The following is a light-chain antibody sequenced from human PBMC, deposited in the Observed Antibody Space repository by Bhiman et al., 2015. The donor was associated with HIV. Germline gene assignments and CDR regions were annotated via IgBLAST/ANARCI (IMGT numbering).Light chain of an antibody. CDR1: SSDVGVYNL. CDR2: ENN. Sequence: QSALTQPPSASGSRGQSVIISCTGTSSDVGVYNLVSWYQQLPGTAPKLLIYENNKRPSGIPDRFSGSKSGTSATLGITGLQTGDEADYYCGTWHSSLSAGGVFGTGTKVTVL. J-gene: IGLJ1*01. CDR3: GTWHSSLSAGGV. V-gene: IGLV1-51*02.